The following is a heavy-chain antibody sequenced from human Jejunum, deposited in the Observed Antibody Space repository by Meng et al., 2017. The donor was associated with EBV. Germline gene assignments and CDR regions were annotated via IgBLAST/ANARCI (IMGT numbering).Heavy chain of an antibody. Sequence: QLQWSGPGLVKPSGTLSLPCSVSGGSISSSSHYWGWIRQPPGKGLEWIGSIYYSGTTYYNPSLKSRVIISEDTSKNQFSLKLSSVTAADTAVYYCARGGRFCRSTGCYTIWFDPWGQGTLVTVSS. V-gene: IGHV4-39*07. J-gene: IGHJ5*02. CDR1: GGSISSSSHY. CDR2: IYYSGTT. CDR3: ARGGRFCRSTGCYTIWFDP. D-gene: IGHD2-2*02.